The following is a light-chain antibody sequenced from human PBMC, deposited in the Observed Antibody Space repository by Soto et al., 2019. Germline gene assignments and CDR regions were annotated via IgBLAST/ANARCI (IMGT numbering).Light chain of an antibody. CDR2: SAS. Sequence: DIQMTQSPSSVSASVGDRVTITCRASQDIRTWLAWFQQKPGEAPRLLIYSASSLDSGVPSRFSGSGSGTDFTLTITSLQPEDFATYYCQQGNSFPLTFGGGTKVEIK. CDR1: QDIRTW. J-gene: IGKJ4*01. CDR3: QQGNSFPLT. V-gene: IGKV1-12*01.